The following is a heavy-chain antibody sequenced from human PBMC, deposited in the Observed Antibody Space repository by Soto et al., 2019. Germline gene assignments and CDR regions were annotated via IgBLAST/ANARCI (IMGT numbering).Heavy chain of an antibody. J-gene: IGHJ6*02. CDR3: AKNGQPPYYYYGLDV. D-gene: IGHD2-8*01. CDR1: AYTFTRYG. Sequence: QGHLVQSGAEVKKPGASVKVSCKTSAYTFTRYGISWVRQAPGQGLEWMGWISGYNGDTNYAQNLQDRGTMTIDTSTTTAYMEPRSLTSDETAVYYCAKNGQPPYYYYGLDVWGQGTTVTVSS. V-gene: IGHV1-18*01. CDR2: ISGYNGDT.